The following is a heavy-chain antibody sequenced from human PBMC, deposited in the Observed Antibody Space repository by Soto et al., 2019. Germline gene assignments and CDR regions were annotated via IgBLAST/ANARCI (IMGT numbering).Heavy chain of an antibody. J-gene: IGHJ6*02. CDR1: GDSISSDYYH. CDR3: ARGLEQLERYGMDV. CDR2: IHHSGSI. D-gene: IGHD1-1*01. V-gene: IGHV4-30-4*08. Sequence: SESLSLTCTVSGDSISSDYYHWTWIRQPPGKRLEWIGYIHHSGSILYNPSLKSRVTISVDTSKNQFYLHLTSVTAADTAVYYCARGLEQLERYGMDVWGQGTTVTVSS.